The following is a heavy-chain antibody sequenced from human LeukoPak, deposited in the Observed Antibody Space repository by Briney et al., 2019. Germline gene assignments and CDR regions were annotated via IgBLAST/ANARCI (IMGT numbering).Heavy chain of an antibody. J-gene: IGHJ5*02. D-gene: IGHD2-2*01. CDR1: EFTFSSYA. Sequence: GGSLRFSVAASEFTFSSYAMSGVRQAPGKGLDWVSAIIGSGVSTYYADSVKGRFTISRDNSKNTLYLQMNSLRAEDTAVYYCARETQYCSSTSLGLECTNNWFDPWGQGTLVTVSS. V-gene: IGHV3-23*01. CDR2: IIGSGVST. CDR3: ARETQYCSSTSLGLECTNNWFDP.